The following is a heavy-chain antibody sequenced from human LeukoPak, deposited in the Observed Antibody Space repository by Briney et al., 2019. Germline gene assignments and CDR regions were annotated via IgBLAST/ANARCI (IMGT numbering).Heavy chain of an antibody. V-gene: IGHV4-59*08. CDR1: GGSISSSY. J-gene: IGHJ4*02. Sequence: SSETLSLTCTVPGGSISSSYWSCIRHPPGKGLEWIGYIYYSRSTNYTPSLKSRVTISVDTSKNQFSLKLSSVPAADTAVYDCARSYGVHFDYWGQGTLVTVSS. CDR3: ARSYGVHFDY. D-gene: IGHD4-17*01. CDR2: IYYSRST.